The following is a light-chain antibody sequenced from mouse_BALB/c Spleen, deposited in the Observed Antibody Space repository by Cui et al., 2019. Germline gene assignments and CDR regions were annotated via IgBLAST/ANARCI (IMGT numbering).Light chain of an antibody. CDR3: QQWSSNPWT. V-gene: IGKV4-68*01. Sequence: QIVLTQSPAHMSASPGEKVTMTCSASSSVSYMYWYQQKPRSSPKPWIYLTSNLASGVPARFSGSGSGTSYSLTISSMEAEDAATYYCQQWSSNPWTFGGGTKLEIK. J-gene: IGKJ1*01. CDR2: LTS. CDR1: SSVSY.